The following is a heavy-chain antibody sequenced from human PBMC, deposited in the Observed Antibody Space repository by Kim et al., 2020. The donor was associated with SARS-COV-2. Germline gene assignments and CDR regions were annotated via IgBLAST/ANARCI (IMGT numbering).Heavy chain of an antibody. CDR3: ARVRAQEWLQLRVEYYYYMDV. CDR1: GGSISSYY. V-gene: IGHV4-59*01. D-gene: IGHD5-12*01. CDR2: IYYSGST. J-gene: IGHJ6*03. Sequence: SETLSLTCTVSGGSISSYYWSWIRQPPGKGLEWIGYIYYSGSTNYNPSLKSRVTISVDTSKNQFSLKLSSVTAADTAVYYCARVRAQEWLQLRVEYYYYMDVWGKGTTVTVSS.